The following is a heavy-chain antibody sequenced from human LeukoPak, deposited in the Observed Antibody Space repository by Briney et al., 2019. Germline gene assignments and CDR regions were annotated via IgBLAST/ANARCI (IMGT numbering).Heavy chain of an antibody. CDR1: GFTFSQQD. CDR2: LSPNGSDK. V-gene: IGHV3-7*03. Sequence: PGGSLRLSCAASGFTFSQQDMTWVRQAPGKGLEWVATLSPNGSDKFYVGSVKGRFTISRDNAKNSLYLQMNSLRVEDTAVYFCAGQGRFWDFWGERTLVTVSS. D-gene: IGHD3-10*01. J-gene: IGHJ4*02. CDR3: AGQGRFWDF.